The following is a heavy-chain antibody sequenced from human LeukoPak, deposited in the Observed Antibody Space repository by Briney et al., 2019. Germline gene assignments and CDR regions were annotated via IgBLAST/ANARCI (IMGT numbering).Heavy chain of an antibody. CDR3: GRATASGSGRAYDH. J-gene: IGHJ1*01. Sequence: SVKLSLTCAVYAYSRYGHHWTWIPQPPGKRLEGIVEIHHSGSTNSNPSLNNRVTMSIDMSKNQLSLKLKSVAAADTAVYYCGRATASGSGRAYDHW. V-gene: IGHV4-34*01. CDR1: AYSRYGHH. D-gene: IGHD3-10*01. CDR2: IHHSGST.